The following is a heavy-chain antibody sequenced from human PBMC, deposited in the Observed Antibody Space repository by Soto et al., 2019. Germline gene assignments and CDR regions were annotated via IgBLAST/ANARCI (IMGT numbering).Heavy chain of an antibody. Sequence: SGGSLRLSCVASGFTSDDYAMYWVRQAPGKGLEWVSGISWTSGNIHYADAVRGRFTISRDNAKNSLHLQMTSLRVEDTALYYCAKDAVARSYDNWIDSWGQGTLVTVSS. CDR2: ISWTSGNI. D-gene: IGHD6-19*01. J-gene: IGHJ5*01. CDR3: AKDAVARSYDNWIDS. V-gene: IGHV3-9*02. CDR1: GFTSDDYA.